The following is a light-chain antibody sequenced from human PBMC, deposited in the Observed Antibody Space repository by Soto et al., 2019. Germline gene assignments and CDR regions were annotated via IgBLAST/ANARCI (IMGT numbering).Light chain of an antibody. CDR3: GAWDDSLRLYV. V-gene: IGLV1-51*01. CDR2: DSN. CDR1: SSNIGKYY. J-gene: IGLJ1*01. Sequence: QSVLTQPPSVSVAPGQTVTISCSGSSSNIGKYYVSWYQQLPGEAPKLLIYDSNKRPSGIPERFSASRSGTSATLGITGLQTGDEADYYCGAWDDSLRLYVFGPGTKRTVL.